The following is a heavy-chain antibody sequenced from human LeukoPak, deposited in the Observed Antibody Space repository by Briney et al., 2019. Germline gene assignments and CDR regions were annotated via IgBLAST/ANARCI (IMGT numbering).Heavy chain of an antibody. D-gene: IGHD3-22*01. CDR3: ASCRYYYDSSGYCPFDY. Sequence: SVKVSCKASGGTFSSYAISWMRQAPGQGLEWMGRIILIFGTANYAQKFQGRVTITTDESTSTAYMELSSLRSEDTAVYYCASCRYYYDSSGYCPFDYWGQGTLVTVSS. J-gene: IGHJ4*02. CDR1: GGTFSSYA. V-gene: IGHV1-69*05. CDR2: IILIFGTA.